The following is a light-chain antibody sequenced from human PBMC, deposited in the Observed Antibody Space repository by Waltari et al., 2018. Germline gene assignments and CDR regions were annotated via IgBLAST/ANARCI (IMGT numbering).Light chain of an antibody. V-gene: IGLV2-11*01. CDR1: SNYVGANNF. CDR3: CSCVGRNIYWV. Sequence: QSALTQPRSVSGSPGQAVTISCTGTSNYVGANNFISWYQNHPDKAPKLIIYDINKRHSGVPDRFSGSKSGNTASLTISGLQAEDEDDYYCCSCVGRNIYWVFGGGTKLTVL. J-gene: IGLJ3*02. CDR2: DIN.